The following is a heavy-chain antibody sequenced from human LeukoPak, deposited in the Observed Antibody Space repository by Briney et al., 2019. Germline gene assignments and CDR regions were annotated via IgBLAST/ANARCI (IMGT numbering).Heavy chain of an antibody. CDR3: AKERGSSGGNTNGYFDY. D-gene: IGHD4-23*01. CDR2: ISGSGGTT. V-gene: IGHV3-23*01. J-gene: IGHJ4*02. Sequence: GGSLRLSCAASGFTFSNYAMSWVRQAPGKGLEWVSVISGSGGTTYSADSVKGRFTISRDNSKNTLYLQMNSLRAEDTAAYYCAKERGSSGGNTNGYFDYWGQGALVPVSS. CDR1: GFTFSNYA.